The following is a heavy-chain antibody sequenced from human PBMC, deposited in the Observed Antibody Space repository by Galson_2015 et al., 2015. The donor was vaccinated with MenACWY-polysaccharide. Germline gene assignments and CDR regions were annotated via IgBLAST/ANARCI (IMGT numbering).Heavy chain of an antibody. CDR1: GFTFGNYA. V-gene: IGHV3-23*01. J-gene: IGHJ4*02. Sequence: SLRLSCAASGFTFGNYAMNWVRQAPGKGLEWVSTVSGGGGNTYHADSVKGRFTGSRDNSKNTLYLQMNSLRAEDTAIYYCAKDLTGYNKAIDYWGQGTLVTVSS. D-gene: IGHD5-24*01. CDR2: VSGGGGNT. CDR3: AKDLTGYNKAIDY.